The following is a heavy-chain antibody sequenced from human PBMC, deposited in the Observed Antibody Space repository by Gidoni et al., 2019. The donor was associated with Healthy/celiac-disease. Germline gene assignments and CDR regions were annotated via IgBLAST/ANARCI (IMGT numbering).Heavy chain of an antibody. J-gene: IGHJ3*02. CDR2: IIPIVGTA. V-gene: IGHV1-69*01. CDR1: GGTFSSYA. Sequence: QVQLVQSGAEVKKPGSSVKVSFKASGGTFSSYAISWVRQAPGQGLEWMGGIIPIVGTANYAQKFQGRVTMTADESTSTAYMELSSLRSEDTAVYYCARDAYGGNKKGQGDAFDIWGQGTMVTVSS. D-gene: IGHD4-17*01. CDR3: ARDAYGGNKKGQGDAFDI.